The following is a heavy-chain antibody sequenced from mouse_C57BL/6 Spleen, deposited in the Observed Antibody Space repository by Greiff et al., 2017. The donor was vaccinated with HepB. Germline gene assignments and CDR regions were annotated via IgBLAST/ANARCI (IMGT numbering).Heavy chain of an antibody. CDR2: IDPEDGET. J-gene: IGHJ2*01. D-gene: IGHD2-10*01. V-gene: IGHV14-2*01. Sequence: VHVKQSGAELVKPGASVKLSCTASGFNIKDYYMHWVKQRTEQGLEWIGRIDPEDGETKYAPKFQGKATITADTSSNTAYLQLSSLTSEDTAVYYCASSSYGNYPFDYWGQGTTLTVSS. CDR1: GFNIKDYY. CDR3: ASSSYGNYPFDY.